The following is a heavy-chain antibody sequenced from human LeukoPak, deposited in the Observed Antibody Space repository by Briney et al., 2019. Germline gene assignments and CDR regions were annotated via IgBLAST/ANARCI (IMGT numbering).Heavy chain of an antibody. J-gene: IGHJ4*02. CDR2: ISNTATII. Sequence: GGSLRLSCAASGFTFSSYSMNWVRQAPGKGLEWVSYISNTATIIYYADSVKGRFTISRDNAKNSLHLQMNSLRAEDTVMYYCARDALRPDYWGQGTLVTVSS. CDR1: GFTFSSYS. V-gene: IGHV3-48*01. CDR3: ARDALRPDY.